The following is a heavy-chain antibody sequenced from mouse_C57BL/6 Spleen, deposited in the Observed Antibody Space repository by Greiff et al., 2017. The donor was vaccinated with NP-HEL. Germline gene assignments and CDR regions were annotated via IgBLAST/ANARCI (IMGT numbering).Heavy chain of an antibody. D-gene: IGHD1-1*01. Sequence: VQLQQSGAELVRPGASVTLSCEASGYTFTDYEMHWVKQTPVHGLEWIGAIDPETGGTAYNQKFKGKAILTADKSSSTAYMELRSLTSEDSAVYYCIYYYGSSYVRGYFDYWGQGTTLTVSS. J-gene: IGHJ2*01. CDR1: GYTFTDYE. CDR3: IYYYGSSYVRGYFDY. V-gene: IGHV1-15*01. CDR2: IDPETGGT.